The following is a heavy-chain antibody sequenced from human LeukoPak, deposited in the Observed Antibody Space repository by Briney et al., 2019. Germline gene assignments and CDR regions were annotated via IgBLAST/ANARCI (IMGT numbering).Heavy chain of an antibody. V-gene: IGHV4-4*02. J-gene: IGHJ4*02. CDR1: GGSISSSNW. CDR2: IYHSGST. CDR3: ARDLSAGTGGY. D-gene: IGHD3-10*01. Sequence: SETLSLTCAVSGGSISSSNWWSWVRQPPGKGLEWIGEIYHSGSTNYNPSLKSRVTISVGKSKNQFSLKLSSVTAAGTAVYYCARDLSAGTGGYWGQGTLVTVSS.